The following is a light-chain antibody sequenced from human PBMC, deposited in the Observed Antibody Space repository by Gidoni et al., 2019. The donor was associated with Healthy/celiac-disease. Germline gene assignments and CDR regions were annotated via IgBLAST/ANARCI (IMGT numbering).Light chain of an antibody. Sequence: DIHLTQSPSTLSASVGDRVTITCRASQSISSWLAWYQQKPGKAPKLLIYKASSLESGVPSRFSGSGSGTEFTLTISSLQPDDFATYYCQQYNSYSGAFGQXTKVEIK. V-gene: IGKV1-5*03. CDR1: QSISSW. CDR3: QQYNSYSGA. CDR2: KAS. J-gene: IGKJ1*01.